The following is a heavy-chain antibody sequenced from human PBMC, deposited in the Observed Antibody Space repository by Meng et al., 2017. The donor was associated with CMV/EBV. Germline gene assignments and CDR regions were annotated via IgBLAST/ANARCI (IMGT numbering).Heavy chain of an antibody. CDR3: ASWYDAFDI. CDR1: GFTVSSNY. V-gene: IGHV3-66*02. J-gene: IGHJ3*02. D-gene: IGHD6-13*01. Sequence: GESLKISCAASGFTVSSNYMSWVRQAPGKGLEWVSVIYSGGSTYYADSVKGRFTISRDNSKNTLYLQMNSLRAEDTAVYYCASWYDAFDIWGQGTMVTVSS. CDR2: IYSGGST.